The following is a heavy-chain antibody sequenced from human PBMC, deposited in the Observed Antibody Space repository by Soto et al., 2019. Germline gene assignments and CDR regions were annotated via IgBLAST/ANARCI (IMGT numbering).Heavy chain of an antibody. Sequence: RGESLKISCKGSGYNFTTYWIGWVRQMPGKGLEWMGIFHPDASDTRYNPSFQGQITISADKSISTAYLQWNSLKASDTAMYYCARHVLPRFTSAQPFDSWGQGTLVTVSS. J-gene: IGHJ5*01. CDR1: GYNFTTYW. D-gene: IGHD2-2*01. V-gene: IGHV5-51*01. CDR3: ARHVLPRFTSAQPFDS. CDR2: FHPDASDT.